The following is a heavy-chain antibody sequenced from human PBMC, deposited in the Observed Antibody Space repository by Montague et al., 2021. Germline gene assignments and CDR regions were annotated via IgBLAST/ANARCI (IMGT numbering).Heavy chain of an antibody. CDR3: ASGMFDT. J-gene: IGHJ5*02. V-gene: IGHV3-23*01. Sequence: TYHADAMKGRFTISRDNSKNTVYLQMHILRAEDTGVYYCASGMFDTWGQGTFVTVSS. CDR2: T.